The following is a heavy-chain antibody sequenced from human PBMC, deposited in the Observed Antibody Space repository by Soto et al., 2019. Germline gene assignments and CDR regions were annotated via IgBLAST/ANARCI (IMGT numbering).Heavy chain of an antibody. CDR1: GYSFANSW. V-gene: IGHV5-51*01. Sequence: GESLQISCRGSGYSFANSWIAWVRQMSGKGLEWMGIIYPGDSDSRYSPSFQGQVTISVDKSISTAYLQWNSLKASDTAIYYCARRRENPVGAFDIWGQGTMVTVSS. CDR3: ARRRENPVGAFDI. J-gene: IGHJ3*02. CDR2: IYPGDSDS. D-gene: IGHD1-26*01.